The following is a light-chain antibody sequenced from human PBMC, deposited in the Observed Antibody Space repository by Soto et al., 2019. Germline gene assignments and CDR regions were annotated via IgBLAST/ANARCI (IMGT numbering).Light chain of an antibody. CDR2: KVS. Sequence: EIVLTQAPLPSPVTLGQPASISCRSSESLLHSDGNTYLSWFHQRPGLPPRLLIWKVSNRFSGVPDRFSGSRAGTDFTLEISRVEADDVGVYYCMQATQYRPYTFGQGTKLEI. J-gene: IGKJ2*01. CDR3: MQATQYRPYT. CDR1: ESLLHSDGNTY. V-gene: IGKV2-24*01.